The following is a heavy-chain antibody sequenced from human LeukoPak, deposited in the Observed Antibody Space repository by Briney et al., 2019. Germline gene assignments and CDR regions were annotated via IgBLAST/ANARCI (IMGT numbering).Heavy chain of an antibody. CDR2: ISSSSSYM. CDR3: ARLSNSSGWFSLDY. D-gene: IGHD6-19*01. Sequence: PGGSLRLSCAASGFTFSSYSMNWVRQAPGKGLEWVSSISSSSSYMYYADSVKGRFTISRDNAKNSLYLQMNSLRAEDTGVYYCARLSNSSGWFSLDYWGQGTLVTVSS. J-gene: IGHJ4*02. CDR1: GFTFSSYS. V-gene: IGHV3-21*01.